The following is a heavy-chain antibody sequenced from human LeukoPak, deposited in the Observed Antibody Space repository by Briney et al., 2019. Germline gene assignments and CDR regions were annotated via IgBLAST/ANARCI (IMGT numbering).Heavy chain of an antibody. J-gene: IGHJ4*02. Sequence: ASVKVSCKASGYTFTSYGISWVRRAPGQGLEWMGWISTYNGDTDYAQKLQGRVTMTADTSTSTAYMEMRSLRSDDTAVYYCARDPGQYYDILTGYYTPYYFDYWGQGTLVTVSS. D-gene: IGHD3-9*01. CDR3: ARDPGQYYDILTGYYTPYYFDY. CDR1: GYTFTSYG. CDR2: ISTYNGDT. V-gene: IGHV1-18*01.